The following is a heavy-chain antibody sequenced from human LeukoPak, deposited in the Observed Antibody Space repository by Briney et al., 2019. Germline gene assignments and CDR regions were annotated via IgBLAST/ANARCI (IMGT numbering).Heavy chain of an antibody. CDR1: GYPFASYG. CDR3: AIFPPGYSSGWWFDP. Sequence: SVKVSCKASGYPFASYGISWVRQAPGQGLEWMGRIIPILGIANYAQKFQGRVTITADKSTSTAYMELSSLRSEDTAVYYCAIFPPGYSSGWWFDPWGQGTLVTVSS. J-gene: IGHJ5*02. V-gene: IGHV1-69*04. D-gene: IGHD6-19*01. CDR2: IIPILGIA.